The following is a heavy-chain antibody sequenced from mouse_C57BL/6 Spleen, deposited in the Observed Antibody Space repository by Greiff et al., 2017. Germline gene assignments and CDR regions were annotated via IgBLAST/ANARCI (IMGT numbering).Heavy chain of an antibody. V-gene: IGHV5-9*01. D-gene: IGHD2-5*01. CDR3: ARRSNYYLDY. CDR1: GFTFSSYT. Sequence: EVMLVESGGGLVKPGGSLKLSCAASGFTFSSYTMSWVRQTPEKRLEWVATISGGGGNTYYPDSVKGRFPISRDNAKNTLYLQMSSLRSEDTALYYCARRSNYYLDYWGQGTTLTVSS. J-gene: IGHJ2*01. CDR2: ISGGGGNT.